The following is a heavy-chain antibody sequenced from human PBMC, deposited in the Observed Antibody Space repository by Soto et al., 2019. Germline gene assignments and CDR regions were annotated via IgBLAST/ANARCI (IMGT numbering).Heavy chain of an antibody. J-gene: IGHJ4*01. CDR1: GYTFRSHW. CDR3: ARRDGEFDY. D-gene: IGHD3-10*01. Sequence: EVQLVQSGAEVKKPGESLKISCKGSGYTFRSHWIGWLRQMPGKGLEWMGLIYPADSDTRYSPSFQGQVTISADMSINTAYLQWNSLKASDTAMYYCARRDGEFDYWGQGTLVTVSS. CDR2: IYPADSDT. V-gene: IGHV5-51*01.